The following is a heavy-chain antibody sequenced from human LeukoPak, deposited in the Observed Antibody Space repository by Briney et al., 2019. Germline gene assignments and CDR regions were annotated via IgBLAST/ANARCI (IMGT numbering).Heavy chain of an antibody. Sequence: SETLSLTCTVSGGSISSYYWSWIRQPPGKGLEWIGYIYYSGSTNYNPSLKSRVTISVDTSKNQFSLKLSSVTAADTAVYYCASRPSWGIAVAGFDYWGQGTLVTVSS. CDR2: IYYSGST. CDR1: GGSISSYY. V-gene: IGHV4-59*12. CDR3: ASRPSWGIAVAGFDY. J-gene: IGHJ4*02. D-gene: IGHD6-19*01.